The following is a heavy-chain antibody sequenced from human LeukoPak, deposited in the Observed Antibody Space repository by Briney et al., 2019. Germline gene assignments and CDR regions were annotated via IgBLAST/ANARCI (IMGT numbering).Heavy chain of an antibody. Sequence: ASVKVSCKASGYTFTSYAMHWVRQAPGQRLEWMGWINAGNGNTKYSQKFQGRVTITRDTSASTAYMELSSLRSEDTAVYYCARGVGIAVAGTRFAFDYWGQGTLVTVSS. D-gene: IGHD6-19*01. J-gene: IGHJ4*02. CDR1: GYTFTSYA. CDR2: INAGNGNT. V-gene: IGHV1-3*01. CDR3: ARGVGIAVAGTRFAFDY.